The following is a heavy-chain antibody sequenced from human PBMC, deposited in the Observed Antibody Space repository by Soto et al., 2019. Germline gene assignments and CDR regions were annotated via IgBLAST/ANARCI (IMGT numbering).Heavy chain of an antibody. CDR1: GFTFSGSA. V-gene: IGHV3-73*01. D-gene: IGHD6-19*01. CDR2: IRSKANSYAT. CDR3: TRQIGVAGLDY. J-gene: IGHJ4*02. Sequence: GSLRLSCAASGFTFSGSAMHWVRQASGKGLEWVGRIRSKANSYATAYAASVKGRFTISRDDSKNTAYLQMNSLKTEDTAVYYCTRQIGVAGLDYWGQGTLVTVSS.